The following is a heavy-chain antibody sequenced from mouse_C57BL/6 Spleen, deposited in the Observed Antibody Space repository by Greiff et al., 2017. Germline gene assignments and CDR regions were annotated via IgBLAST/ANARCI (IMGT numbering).Heavy chain of an antibody. CDR2: IDPSDSYT. J-gene: IGHJ2*01. CDR1: GYTFTSYW. D-gene: IGHD3-2*02. Sequence: QVQLQQPGAELVRPGTSVKLSCKASGYTFTSYWMHWVKQRPGQGLEWIGVIDPSDSYTNYNQKFKGKATLTVDTSSSPAYMQLISLTSEDSAVYYCARDSSGPFFDYWGQGTTLTVSS. V-gene: IGHV1-59*01. CDR3: ARDSSGPFFDY.